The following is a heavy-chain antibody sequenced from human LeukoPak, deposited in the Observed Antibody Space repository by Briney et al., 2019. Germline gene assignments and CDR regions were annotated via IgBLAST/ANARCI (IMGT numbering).Heavy chain of an antibody. V-gene: IGHV3-23*01. J-gene: IGHJ3*02. CDR1: GFTFSSYA. CDR2: ISGSGGST. Sequence: PGGSLRLSCAASGFTFSSYAMSWVRQAPGKGLEWVSAISGSGGSTYYADSVKGRFTISRGNSKNTLYLQMNSLRAEDTAVYYCAKYPHVVPAARQDAFDIWGQGTMVTVSS. D-gene: IGHD2-2*01. CDR3: AKYPHVVPAARQDAFDI.